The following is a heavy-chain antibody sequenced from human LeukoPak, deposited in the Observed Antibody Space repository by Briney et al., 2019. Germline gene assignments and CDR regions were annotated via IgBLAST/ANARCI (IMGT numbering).Heavy chain of an antibody. Sequence: GSLRLSCAASGFTFSSYAMHWVRQAPGKGLEYVSAISSNGGSTYYANSVKGRFTISRDNSKNTLYLQMGSLRAEDMAVYYCARGGPLGDTNRFDFWGQGILVTVSS. J-gene: IGHJ4*02. D-gene: IGHD1-14*01. V-gene: IGHV3-64*01. CDR3: ARGGPLGDTNRFDF. CDR1: GFTFSSYA. CDR2: ISSNGGST.